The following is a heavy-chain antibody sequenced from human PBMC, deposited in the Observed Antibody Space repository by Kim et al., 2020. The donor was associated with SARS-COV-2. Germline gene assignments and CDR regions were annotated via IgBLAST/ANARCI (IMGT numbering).Heavy chain of an antibody. D-gene: IGHD2-21*02. CDR2: IYPGDSDT. Sequence: GESLKISCKGSGYSFTSYWIGWVRQMPGKGLEWMGIIYPGDSDTRYSPSFQGQVTISADKSISTAYLQWSSLKASDTAMYYCARQGAYCGGDCSRFDYWGQGTLVTVSS. CDR3: ARQGAYCGGDCSRFDY. CDR1: GYSFTSYW. V-gene: IGHV5-51*01. J-gene: IGHJ4*02.